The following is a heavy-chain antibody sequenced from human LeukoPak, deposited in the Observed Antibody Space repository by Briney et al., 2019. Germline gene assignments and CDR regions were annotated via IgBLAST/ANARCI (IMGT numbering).Heavy chain of an antibody. J-gene: IGHJ4*02. V-gene: IGHV3-48*02. Sequence: PGGSLRLSCAASGFTFSSYSMNWVRQAPGKGREWVSYISSSSSTIVYADSVKGRFTISRDNAKNSLYLQMNSLRDEDTAVYCCVRDHNYCFDYWGQGTLVTVSS. CDR2: ISSSSSTI. CDR1: GFTFSSYS. CDR3: VRDHNYCFDY. D-gene: IGHD1-20*01.